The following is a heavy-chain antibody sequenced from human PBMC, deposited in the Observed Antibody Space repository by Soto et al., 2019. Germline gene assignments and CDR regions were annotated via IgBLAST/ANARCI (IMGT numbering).Heavy chain of an antibody. CDR2: IIPISGTA. CDR3: ARSQGSSTSLEIYYFYYYGMDV. CDR1: GGTFSSYA. D-gene: IGHD2-2*01. J-gene: IGHJ6*02. Sequence: QVQLVQSGAEVKKPGSSVKVSCKASGGTFSSYAISWVRQAPGQGLEWMGGIIPISGTANYEQKVQGRVTTTADESTSTAYMELSSLRSEDTAVYYCARSQGSSTSLEIYYFYYYGMDVWGQGTTVTVSS. V-gene: IGHV1-69*01.